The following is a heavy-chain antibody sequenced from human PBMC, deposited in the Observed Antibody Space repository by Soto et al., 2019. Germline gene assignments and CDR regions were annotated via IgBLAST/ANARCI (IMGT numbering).Heavy chain of an antibody. CDR1: GYIFTSYG. CDR2: VSNYNGIT. D-gene: IGHD3-10*01. V-gene: IGHV1-18*01. CDR3: AESMGGSGTYVS. Sequence: QVELVQSGAEVKKPGASVKVSCKASGYIFTSYGISWVRQAPGEGLEWMGWVSNYNGITKYAQKVQGRVTLTKDRSTSTAYMELRSLRSDDTAVYYCAESMGGSGTYVSWGQGTLVTVSS. J-gene: IGHJ4*02.